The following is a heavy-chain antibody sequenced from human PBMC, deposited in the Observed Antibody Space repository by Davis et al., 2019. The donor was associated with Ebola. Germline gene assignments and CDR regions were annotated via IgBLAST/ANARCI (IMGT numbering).Heavy chain of an antibody. Sequence: MPGGSLRPSCTLSGRSISSSSYYWGWIRQPPGKGLEWIGSIYYSGSTYYNPSPKSRVTISVDTSKNQFSLKLSSVTAADTDVYYCARLHKVWGQGTLVTVSS. CDR2: IYYSGST. J-gene: IGHJ4*02. CDR3: ARLHKV. V-gene: IGHV4-39*01. CDR1: GRSISSSSYY.